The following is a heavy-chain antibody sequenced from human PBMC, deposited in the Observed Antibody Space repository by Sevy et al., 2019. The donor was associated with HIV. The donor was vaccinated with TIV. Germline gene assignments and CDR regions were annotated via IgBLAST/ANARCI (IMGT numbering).Heavy chain of an antibody. CDR2: LSYDGSNK. D-gene: IGHD3-10*01. J-gene: IGHJ4*02. CDR1: GFTFSSYA. CDR3: ARDKGWFGELLFGTFDY. V-gene: IGHV3-30-3*01. Sequence: GGSLRLACAASGFTFSSYAMHWVRLAPGKGLEWVAVLSYDGSNKNYADSVKGRFTISRDNSKNPLYLQMNSLRAEDTAVYYCARDKGWFGELLFGTFDYWVQGTLVTVSS.